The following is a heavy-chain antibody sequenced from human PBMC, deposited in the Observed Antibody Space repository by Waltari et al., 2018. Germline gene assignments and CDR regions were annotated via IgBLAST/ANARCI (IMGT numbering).Heavy chain of an antibody. D-gene: IGHD3-22*01. V-gene: IGHV1-2*02. J-gene: IGHJ3*02. CDR3: ARVARHRTYYYDSSGRWDAFDI. CDR1: GYTFTGYY. CDR2: INPNSGGT. Sequence: QVQLVQSGAEVKKPGASVKVSCKASGYTFTGYYMHWVRQAPGQGLEWMGWINPNSGGTNYAQKFQGRVTMTRDTSISTAYMELSRLRSDDTAVYYCARVARHRTYYYDSSGRWDAFDIWGQGTMVTVSS.